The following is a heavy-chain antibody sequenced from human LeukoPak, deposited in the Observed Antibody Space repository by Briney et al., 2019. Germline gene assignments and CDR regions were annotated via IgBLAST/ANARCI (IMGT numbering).Heavy chain of an antibody. J-gene: IGHJ6*02. D-gene: IGHD2-2*01. Sequence: QPGGSLRLSCAASGFTFDDYAMYWIRQAPRKGLDWVSLISGDGGSTCFSDSVNVRFTISRDNSKTSLYLQMNSLRTEDTALYYCAKDMEWCSSTSCYYHYYGMDVWGQGTTVTVSS. CDR2: ISGDGGST. V-gene: IGHV3-43*02. CDR3: AKDMEWCSSTSCYYHYYGMDV. CDR1: GFTFDDYA.